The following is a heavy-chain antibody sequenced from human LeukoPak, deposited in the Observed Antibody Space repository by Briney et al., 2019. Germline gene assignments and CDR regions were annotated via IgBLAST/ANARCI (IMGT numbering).Heavy chain of an antibody. D-gene: IGHD5-24*01. CDR2: IDHRGDT. Sequence: SETLSPICAVYGGSFSRYYCSWIRQSPGKGLEWIAEIDHRGDTNYNPSVRSRVTISVDTSNNHFSLKVKSLSAADTAVYYCARGATISETGYIALWGQGTLVTVSS. CDR1: GGSFSRYY. CDR3: ARGATISETGYIAL. V-gene: IGHV4-34*01. J-gene: IGHJ4*03.